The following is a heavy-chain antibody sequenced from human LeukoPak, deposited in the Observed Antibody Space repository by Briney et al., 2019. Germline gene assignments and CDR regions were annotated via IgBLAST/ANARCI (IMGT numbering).Heavy chain of an antibody. D-gene: IGHD6-19*01. CDR1: GGSISSSSYY. V-gene: IGHV4-39*01. J-gene: IGHJ5*02. Sequence: SETLSLTCTVSGGSISSSSYYWGWIRQPPGKGVEWIGSIYYSGSTYYNPSLKSRVTISVDTSKNQFSLKLSSVTAADTAVYYCARQWLVSHWFDPWGQGTLVTVSS. CDR3: ARQWLVSHWFDP. CDR2: IYYSGST.